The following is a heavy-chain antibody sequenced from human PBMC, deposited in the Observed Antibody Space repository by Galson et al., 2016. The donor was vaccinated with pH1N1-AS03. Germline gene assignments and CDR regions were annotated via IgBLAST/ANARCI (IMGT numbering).Heavy chain of an antibody. V-gene: IGHV4-4*07. D-gene: IGHD2-2*02. CDR1: GDSISIDY. Sequence: ETLSLTCTVSGDSISIDYWSWIRQSAGKGLEWIGRTHTSGSSNYNSSLKGRVTMSIDRSKNEISLKVTSVTAADTAVYYCSREALYSSVDCFDLWGQGTQVTVSS. J-gene: IGHJ4*02. CDR3: SREALYSSVDCFDL. CDR2: THTSGSS.